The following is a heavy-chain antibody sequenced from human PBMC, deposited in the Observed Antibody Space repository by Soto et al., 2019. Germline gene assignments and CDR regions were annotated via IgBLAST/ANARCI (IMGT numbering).Heavy chain of an antibody. CDR2: ISWNGADV. CDR1: GFIFDDYA. CDR3: ANLPPYGSRFAS. Sequence: DVQLVESGGGLVQPGRSLRLSCAASGFIFDDYAIHWVRRAPGKGLEWVSGISWNGADVGYADSVKGRFTISKDNAKNSLYLQMDSLRAEDTALYYCANLPPYGSRFASWGQGTLVTVSS. J-gene: IGHJ4*02. D-gene: IGHD3-10*01. V-gene: IGHV3-9*01.